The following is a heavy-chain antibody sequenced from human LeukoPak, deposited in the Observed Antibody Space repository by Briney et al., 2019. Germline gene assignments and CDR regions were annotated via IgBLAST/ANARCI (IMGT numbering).Heavy chain of an antibody. CDR2: IIPIFGTA. V-gene: IGHV1-69*06. CDR1: GGTFSSYA. D-gene: IGHD4-11*01. J-gene: IGHJ4*02. Sequence: GASVTVSCKASGGTFSSYAISWVRQAPGQGLEWMGGIIPIFGTANYAQKFQGRVTITADKSTSTAYMELRSLRSDDTAVYYCARVNYRPIIKFFDYWGQGTLVTVSS. CDR3: ARVNYRPIIKFFDY.